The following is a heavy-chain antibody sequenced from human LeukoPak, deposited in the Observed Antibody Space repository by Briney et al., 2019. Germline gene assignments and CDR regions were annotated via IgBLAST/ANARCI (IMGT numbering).Heavy chain of an antibody. CDR1: GGSISSSNW. CDR3: ARDLGIAVAKDAFDI. J-gene: IGHJ3*02. CDR2: IYHSGST. Sequence: PSETLSLTFAVSGGSISSSNWWGWVRQPPRKGLGWVGEIYHSGSTNYNPSLKSRVTISVDKSKNQFSLKLSSVTAADTAVYYCARDLGIAVAKDAFDIWGQGTMVTVSS. V-gene: IGHV4-4*02. D-gene: IGHD6-19*01.